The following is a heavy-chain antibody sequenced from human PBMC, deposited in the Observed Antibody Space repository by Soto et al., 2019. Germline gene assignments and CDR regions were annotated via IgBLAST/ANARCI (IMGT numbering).Heavy chain of an antibody. D-gene: IGHD3-10*01. V-gene: IGHV1-8*01. CDR2: MNPGSGNT. CDR1: GYTFTNYE. Sequence: QVQLVQSGAEVKKPGASVKVSCKASGYTFTNYEINWVRQASGQGLEWMGWMNPGSGNTGYAHKFQGRVTMTRNISISTAYMELSSLGSGDTAIYYCARMSASGSLNWFDPWGQGTLVTVSS. CDR3: ARMSASGSLNWFDP. J-gene: IGHJ5*02.